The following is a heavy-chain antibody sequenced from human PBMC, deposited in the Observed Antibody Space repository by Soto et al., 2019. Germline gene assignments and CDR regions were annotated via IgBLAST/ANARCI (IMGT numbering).Heavy chain of an antibody. CDR1: GGTFTNYA. D-gene: IGHD2-2*01. Sequence: QVQLVQSGAEVKKPGSSLKVSCKASGGTFTNYAFSWVRQAPGQGLEGMGGIIPVFGTPDYAQKFQGRVTITADEFTRTASMELSSLRSDDTAVYYCARERSVGYCITTTCPKPFYYYAMDVWGQGTTVTVSS. J-gene: IGHJ6*02. CDR2: IIPVFGTP. CDR3: ARERSVGYCITTTCPKPFYYYAMDV. V-gene: IGHV1-69*12.